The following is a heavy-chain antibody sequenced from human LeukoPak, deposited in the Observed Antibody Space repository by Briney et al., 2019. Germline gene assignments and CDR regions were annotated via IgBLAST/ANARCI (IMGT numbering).Heavy chain of an antibody. J-gene: IGHJ4*02. V-gene: IGHV3-23*01. CDR2: ISGSGGST. D-gene: IGHD3-22*01. Sequence: PTGGSLRLSCAASGFTFSSYAVSWLRQAPGKGLEWVSAISGSGGSTYYADSVKGRFTISRDNSKNTLYLQMNSLRAEDTAVYYCANYDSSGYYYHYWGQGTLVTVSS. CDR1: GFTFSSYA. CDR3: ANYDSSGYYYHY.